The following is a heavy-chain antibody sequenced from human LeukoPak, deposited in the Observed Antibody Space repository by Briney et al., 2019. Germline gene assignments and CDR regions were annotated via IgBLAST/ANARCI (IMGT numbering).Heavy chain of an antibody. CDR3: AREGYSSGWYAY. V-gene: IGHV4-59*01. Sequence: SETLSLTCTVSGGSISSYYWSWIRQPPGKGLEWIGYIYYSGSTNYNPSLKSRVTISVDTSKTQFSLKLSSVTAADTAVYYCAREGYSSGWYAYWGQGTLVTVSS. D-gene: IGHD6-19*01. J-gene: IGHJ4*02. CDR1: GGSISSYY. CDR2: IYYSGST.